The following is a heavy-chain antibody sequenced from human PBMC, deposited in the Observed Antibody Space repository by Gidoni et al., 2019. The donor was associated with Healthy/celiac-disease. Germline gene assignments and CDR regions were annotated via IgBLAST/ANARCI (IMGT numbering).Heavy chain of an antibody. V-gene: IGHV4-31*03. Sequence: QVQLQESGPGLVKPSQTLSITCTVSGGSISSGGYYWSWFRQHPGKGLEWIVYTDSSGSTYYNPSLKSRVTISGDTSKNQFSLKLSSVTAADTAVYYCARGQSGLFDSWGQGTLVTVSS. CDR3: ARGQSGLFDS. D-gene: IGHD3-3*01. CDR1: GGSISSGGYY. J-gene: IGHJ5*01. CDR2: TDSSGST.